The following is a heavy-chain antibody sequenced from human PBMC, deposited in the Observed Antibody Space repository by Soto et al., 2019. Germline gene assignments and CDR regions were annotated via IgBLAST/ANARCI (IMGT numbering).Heavy chain of an antibody. CDR1: GGSFSGYY. J-gene: IGHJ6*02. Sequence: TSETLSLTCAVNGGSFSGYYWSWIRQPPGKGLEWIGEINHSGSTKYNPSLKSRVTMSVDTSKNQFSLKLTSVTAADTAVYYCARDLWVEPELYYYGMDVWGQGTTVTVSS. D-gene: IGHD1-1*01. V-gene: IGHV4-34*01. CDR2: INHSGST. CDR3: ARDLWVEPELYYYGMDV.